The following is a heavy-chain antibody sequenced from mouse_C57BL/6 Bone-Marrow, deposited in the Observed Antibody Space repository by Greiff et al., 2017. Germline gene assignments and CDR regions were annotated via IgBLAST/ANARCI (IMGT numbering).Heavy chain of an antibody. CDR1: GYTFTSYW. CDR3: ARDILPSYAMDY. J-gene: IGHJ4*01. CDR2: IDPSDSYT. V-gene: IGHV1-59*01. Sequence: QVQLQQPGAELVRPGTSVKLSCKASGYTFTSYWMHWVKQRPGQGLEWIGVIDPSDSYTNYNQKFKGKATLTVDTSSSTAYMQLRSLTSEDSAVYYGARDILPSYAMDYWGQGTSVTVSS. D-gene: IGHD1-1*01.